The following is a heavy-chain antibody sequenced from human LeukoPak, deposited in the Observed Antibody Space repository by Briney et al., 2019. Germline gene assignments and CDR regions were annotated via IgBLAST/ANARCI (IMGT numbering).Heavy chain of an antibody. CDR2: IYGGGST. CDR1: GFAVSNNY. D-gene: IGHD3-22*01. V-gene: IGHV3-53*04. CDR3: ARAYDSSGYWPEYFHH. Sequence: GGSLRLSCAASGFAVSNNYMSWVRQAPGKGLEWVSIIYGGGSTYYADSVNGRFTISRHNSQNTLFLQMNGLRTEDTAVYYCARAYDSSGYWPEYFHHWGQGTLVTVSS. J-gene: IGHJ1*01.